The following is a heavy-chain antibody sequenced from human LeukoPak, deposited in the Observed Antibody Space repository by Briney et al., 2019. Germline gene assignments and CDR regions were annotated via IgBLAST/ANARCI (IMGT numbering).Heavy chain of an antibody. Sequence: PGGSLRLSCAASGFTFEDYSMHWVRQAPGKGLEWVSGISWNSGNIGYADSVKGRFTISRDNAKNSLYLQMNSLRAEDTAVYYCAKLLMAMVRGVDIDCWGQGTLVTVSS. CDR3: AKLLMAMVRGVDIDC. V-gene: IGHV3-9*01. D-gene: IGHD3-10*01. CDR2: ISWNSGNI. CDR1: GFTFEDYS. J-gene: IGHJ4*02.